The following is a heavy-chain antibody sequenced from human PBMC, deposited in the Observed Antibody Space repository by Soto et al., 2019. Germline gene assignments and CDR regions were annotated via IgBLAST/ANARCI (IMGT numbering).Heavy chain of an antibody. D-gene: IGHD3-10*01. J-gene: IGHJ4*02. CDR3: AKDYYGSGSTDY. CDR2: ISYDGSNK. CDR1: GFTFSSYG. Sequence: PGGSLRLSCAASGFTFSSYGMHWVRQAPGKGLEWVAVISYDGSNKYYADSVKGRFTISRDNSKNTLYLQMNSLRAEDTAVYYCAKDYYGSGSTDYWGQGTLVTVSS. V-gene: IGHV3-30*18.